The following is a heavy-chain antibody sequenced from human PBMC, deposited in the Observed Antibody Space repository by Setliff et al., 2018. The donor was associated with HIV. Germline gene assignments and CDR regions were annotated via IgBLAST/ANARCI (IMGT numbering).Heavy chain of an antibody. CDR3: ARDLPLPGIAVAASMGRDYYYSMDV. CDR2: INTNTGSP. Sequence: ASVKVSCKASGYTFTYHGLNWVRQAPGQGLEWVGWINTNTGSPTYAQGLTGRFVFSLDTSVNTAYLQVSSLETEDTAVYYCARDLPLPGIAVAASMGRDYYYSMDVWGQGTTVTVSS. CDR1: GYTFTYHG. V-gene: IGHV7-4-1*02. D-gene: IGHD6-19*01. J-gene: IGHJ6*02.